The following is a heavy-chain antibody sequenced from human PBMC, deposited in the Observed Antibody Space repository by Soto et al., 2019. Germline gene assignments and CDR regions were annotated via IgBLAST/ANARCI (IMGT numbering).Heavy chain of an antibody. CDR2: ISYRGST. V-gene: IGHV4-31*01. CDR1: GGAINSGAYY. D-gene: IGHD3-9*01. Sequence: QVQLQASGPGLVTPSQTLSLPCTVSGGAINSGAYYLSSVLQHPGKGLEWIGYISYRGSTYSTPSLTRLVKISVDTSKTEFSLNLKSVTAAAPAVYYCARVSATGTLCFGPWGEGALVTVSS. J-gene: IGHJ5*02. CDR3: ARVSATGTLCFGP.